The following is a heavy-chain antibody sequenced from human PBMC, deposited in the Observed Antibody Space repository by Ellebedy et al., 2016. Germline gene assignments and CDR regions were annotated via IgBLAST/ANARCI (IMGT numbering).Heavy chain of an antibody. D-gene: IGHD6-13*01. CDR1: GFTFNTFG. J-gene: IGHJ6*02. CDR3: ARTWAGGIAAAGTAYYYGMDV. Sequence: GESLKISXAASGFTFNTFGMHWVRQAPGKGLEWVAVISYDGSNKYYADSVKGRFTISRDNSKNTLYLQMNSLRAEDTAVYYCARTWAGGIAAAGTAYYYGMDVWGQGTTVTVSS. CDR2: ISYDGSNK. V-gene: IGHV3-30*19.